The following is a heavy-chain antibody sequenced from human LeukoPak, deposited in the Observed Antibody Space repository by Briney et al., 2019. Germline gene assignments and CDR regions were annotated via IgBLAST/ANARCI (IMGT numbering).Heavy chain of an antibody. CDR1: GYRLNELS. D-gene: IGHD6-19*01. Sequence: ASVKVSCKVSGYRLNELSIHWVRQGPGKGLEWMGGFDPEEGKTIYAQKLQGRVTMTRDTSTSTVYMELSSLRSEDTAVYYCARSVWDSSGWDWFDPWGQGTLVTVSS. CDR3: ARSVWDSSGWDWFDP. J-gene: IGHJ5*02. V-gene: IGHV1-24*01. CDR2: FDPEEGKT.